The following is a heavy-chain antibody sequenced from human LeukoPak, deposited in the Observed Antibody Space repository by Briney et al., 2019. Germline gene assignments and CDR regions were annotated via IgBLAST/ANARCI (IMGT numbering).Heavy chain of an antibody. CDR3: ARGSITIFGLVTL. Sequence: GGSLRLSCAASGFTFSNYEMKWVRQAPGKGREGVSYISSSGSTIYYADSVKGGFTISRDNAKNSLYLQMNSLRVEDTAVYYCARGSITIFGLVTLWGQGTLVTVSS. J-gene: IGHJ4*02. V-gene: IGHV3-48*03. D-gene: IGHD3-3*01. CDR2: ISSSGSTI. CDR1: GFTFSNYE.